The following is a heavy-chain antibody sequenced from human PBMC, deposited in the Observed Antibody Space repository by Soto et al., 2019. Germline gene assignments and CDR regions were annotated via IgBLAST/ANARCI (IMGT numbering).Heavy chain of an antibody. CDR1: GYTFTSYD. D-gene: IGHD3-16*01. J-gene: IGHJ6*02. V-gene: IGHV1-8*01. Sequence: QVKLVQSGAEVKKPGASVKVSCKASGYTFTSYDINWVRQATGQGLEWMGWMNPNSANTGYAQKFQGRVTMTRNTSIITAYMELSSLCSEYTAVYSCAREGVRGMDILGQGTTVTVSS. CDR2: MNPNSANT. CDR3: AREGVRGMDI.